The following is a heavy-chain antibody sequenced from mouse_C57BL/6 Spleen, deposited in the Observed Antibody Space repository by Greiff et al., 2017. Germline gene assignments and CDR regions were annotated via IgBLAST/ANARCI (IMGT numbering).Heavy chain of an antibody. J-gene: IGHJ2*01. CDR3: AITTVVARGFDD. Sequence: EVQLQQSGPELVKPGASVKISCKASGYTFTDYYMNWVKQSHGKSLEWIGDINPNNGGTSYNQKFKGKATLTVDKSSSTAYIELRSLTYEDSAVYYCAITTVVARGFDDWGQVTTLTVSS. CDR1: GYTFTDYY. CDR2: INPNNGGT. D-gene: IGHD1-1*01. V-gene: IGHV1-26*01.